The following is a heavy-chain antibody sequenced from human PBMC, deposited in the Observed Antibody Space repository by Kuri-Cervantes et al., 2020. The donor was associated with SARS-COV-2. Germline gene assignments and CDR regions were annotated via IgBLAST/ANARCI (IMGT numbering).Heavy chain of an antibody. V-gene: IGHV3-7*02. CDR1: GFTFSSYW. J-gene: IGHJ4*02. CDR2: IKQDGSEK. D-gene: IGHD3-3*01. Sequence: GESLKIPCAASGFTFSSYWMSWVRQAPGKGLEWVANIKQDGSEKYYVDSVKGRFTISRDNAKNSLYLEMNSLRAEDTAVYYCAKIFSPGDYWGQGTLVTVSS. CDR3: AKIFSPGDY.